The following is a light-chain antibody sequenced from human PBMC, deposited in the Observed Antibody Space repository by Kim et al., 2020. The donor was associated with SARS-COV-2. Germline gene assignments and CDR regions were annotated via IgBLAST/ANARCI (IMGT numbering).Light chain of an antibody. J-gene: IGLJ1*01. Sequence: ALGQTGRIPCLGDSLRSYYARCYQPTPGQAPVLVIYGKNNRPSGIPARFSGSSSGNIASLTITGAPADDEADYYCNSRDSSGNHYVFGTGTKVT. CDR3: NSRDSSGNHYV. CDR2: GKN. V-gene: IGLV3-19*01. CDR1: SLRSYY.